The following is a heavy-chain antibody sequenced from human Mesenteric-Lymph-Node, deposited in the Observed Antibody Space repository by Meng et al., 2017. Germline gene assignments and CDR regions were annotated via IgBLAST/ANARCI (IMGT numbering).Heavy chain of an antibody. CDR1: GGSFSGYY. Sequence: SETLSLTCAVYGGSFSGYYWSWIRQPPGKGLEWIGEINHSGSTNYNPSLKSRVTISVDTSKNQSSLKLSSVTAADTAVYYCASQIQGYDYVWGSRCFDYWGQGTLVTVSS. V-gene: IGHV4-34*01. CDR2: INHSGST. J-gene: IGHJ4*02. D-gene: IGHD3-16*01. CDR3: ASQIQGYDYVWGSRCFDY.